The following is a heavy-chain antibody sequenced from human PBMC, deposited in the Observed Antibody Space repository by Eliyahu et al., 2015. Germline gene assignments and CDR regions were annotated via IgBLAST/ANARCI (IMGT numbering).Heavy chain of an antibody. J-gene: IGHJ4*02. CDR2: IIPILGIA. CDR3: AEDSGGWYFDY. V-gene: IGHV1-69*04. CDR1: GGTFSSYA. Sequence: EVKKPGSSVKVSCKASGGTFSSYAISWVRQAPGQGLEWMGRIIPILGIANYAQKFQGRVTITADKSTSTAHMGPSSPRSEGTGVYYCAEDSGGWYFDYWGQGTLVTVSS. D-gene: IGHD3-10*01.